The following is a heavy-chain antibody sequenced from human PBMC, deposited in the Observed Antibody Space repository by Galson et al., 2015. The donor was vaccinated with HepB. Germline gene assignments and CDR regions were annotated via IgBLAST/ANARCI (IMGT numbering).Heavy chain of an antibody. J-gene: IGHJ4*02. Sequence: SLRLSCAASGFTFSGYAMHWVRQAPGKGLEWVAVISNDGSNRYYADSVKGRLTISRDNSKNTLYMQMNSLRAEDTAVYYCASHIYWGQGTLVTVSS. CDR2: ISNDGSNR. CDR3: ASHIY. V-gene: IGHV3-30*04. CDR1: GFTFSGYA.